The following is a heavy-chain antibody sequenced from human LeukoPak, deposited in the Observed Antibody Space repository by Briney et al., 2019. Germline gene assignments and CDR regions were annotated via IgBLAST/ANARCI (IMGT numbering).Heavy chain of an antibody. D-gene: IGHD3-10*01. CDR1: GFTFSSYS. V-gene: IGHV3-21*01. CDR2: ISSSSSYI. J-gene: IGHJ5*02. Sequence: GGSLRLSCAASGFTFSSYSMNWVRQAPGKGLEWVSSISSSSSYIYYADSVKGRFTISRDNAKNSLYLQVNSLRAEDTAVYYCARMAVLLWFGEQSWFDPWGQGTLVTVSS. CDR3: ARMAVLLWFGEQSWFDP.